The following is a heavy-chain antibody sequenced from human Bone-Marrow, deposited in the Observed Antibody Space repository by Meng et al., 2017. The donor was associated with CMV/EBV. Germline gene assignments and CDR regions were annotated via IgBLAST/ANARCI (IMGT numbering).Heavy chain of an antibody. CDR3: ARKGYCSSTSCYYGMDV. Sequence: ASVKVSCKASGYTFTGYYMHWVRQAPGQGLEWTGWINPNSGGTNYAQKFQGRVTMTRDTSISTAYMELSRLRSDDTAVYYCARKGYCSSTSCYYGMDVWGQGTTVTVSS. D-gene: IGHD2-2*01. J-gene: IGHJ6*02. CDR1: GYTFTGYY. V-gene: IGHV1-2*02. CDR2: INPNSGGT.